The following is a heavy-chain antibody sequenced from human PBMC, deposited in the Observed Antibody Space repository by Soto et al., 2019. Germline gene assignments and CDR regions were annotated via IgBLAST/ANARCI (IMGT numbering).Heavy chain of an antibody. CDR1: GFTFNNSG. CDR3: VKDRVPGAYGNYYGMDV. J-gene: IGHJ6*02. D-gene: IGHD5-12*01. CDR2: ISYDGSDK. Sequence: GGSLRLSCRVSGFTFNNSGMHWVRQAPGKGLEWMAVISYDGSDKYYADSVKGRVIISRDNSKNTLNLEMNSLRAEDTAIYYCVKDRVPGAYGNYYGMDVWGQGTTVTSP. V-gene: IGHV3-30*18.